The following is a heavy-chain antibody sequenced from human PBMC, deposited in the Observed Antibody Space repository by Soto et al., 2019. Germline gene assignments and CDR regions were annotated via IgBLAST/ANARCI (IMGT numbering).Heavy chain of an antibody. CDR2: IYYSGGT. CDR1: GDSINSNYC. D-gene: IGHD6-19*01. V-gene: IGHV4-4*02. CDR3: ARDTGWGLEY. Sequence: QVQLQESGPGLVRPSGTLALTCAVSGDSINSNYCWTWVRQPPGKGLEWIAEIYYSGGTSYNPSLKSRVTLSMDKSKNQFSLNLTSVTVADTAMYYCARDTGWGLEYWGQGTLVDVSS. J-gene: IGHJ4*02.